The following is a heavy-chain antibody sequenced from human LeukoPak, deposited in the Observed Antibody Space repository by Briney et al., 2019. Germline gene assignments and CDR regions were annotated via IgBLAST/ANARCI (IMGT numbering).Heavy chain of an antibody. J-gene: IGHJ5*02. V-gene: IGHV1-69*04. CDR2: IIPILGIA. Sequence: ASVKVSCKASGGTFSSYTISWVRQAPGQGLEWVGRIIPILGIANYAQKFQGRVTITADKSTSTAYMELSSLRSEDTAVYYCARDPHCSSTSCYTRGDDWFDPWGQGTLVTVSS. D-gene: IGHD2-2*02. CDR3: ARDPHCSSTSCYTRGDDWFDP. CDR1: GGTFSSYT.